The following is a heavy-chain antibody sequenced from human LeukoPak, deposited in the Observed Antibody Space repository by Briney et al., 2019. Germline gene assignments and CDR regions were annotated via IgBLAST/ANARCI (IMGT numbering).Heavy chain of an antibody. CDR2: IYYSGST. CDR3: ARDSSTEGLDY. V-gene: IGHV4-31*03. CDR1: GGSISSGGYY. D-gene: IGHD5/OR15-5a*01. J-gene: IGHJ4*02. Sequence: SETLSLTCTVSGGSISSGGYYWSWIRQHPGKGLEWIGYIYYSGSTYYNPSLKSRVTISVDTSKNQFSLKLSSVTDADTAVYYCARDSSTEGLDYWGQGTLVSVSS.